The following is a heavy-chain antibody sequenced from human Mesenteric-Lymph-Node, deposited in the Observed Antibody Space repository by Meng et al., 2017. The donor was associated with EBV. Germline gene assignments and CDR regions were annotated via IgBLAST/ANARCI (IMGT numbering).Heavy chain of an antibody. CDR3: AKDSYYYDSSPITHFDY. V-gene: IGHV3-30-3*02. J-gene: IGHJ4*02. Sequence: YADSVKGRSLVSRDNSKNTLYLQMNSLRAEDTAVYYCAKDSYYYDSSPITHFDYWGQGTLVTVSS. D-gene: IGHD3-22*01.